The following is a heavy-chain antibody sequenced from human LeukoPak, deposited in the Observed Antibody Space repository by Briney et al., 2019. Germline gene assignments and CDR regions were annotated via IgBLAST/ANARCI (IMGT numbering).Heavy chain of an antibody. V-gene: IGHV1-2*02. CDR3: ARDQVARDIVVVLAATGTIDY. D-gene: IGHD2-15*01. Sequence: ASVKVSRKASGYTFTGYYMHWVRQAPGQGLEWMGWINPNSGGTTYAQKFQGRVTMTRDTSISTAYMELSRLRSDDTAVYYCARDQVARDIVVVLAATGTIDYWGQGTLVTVSS. CDR1: GYTFTGYY. J-gene: IGHJ4*02. CDR2: INPNSGGT.